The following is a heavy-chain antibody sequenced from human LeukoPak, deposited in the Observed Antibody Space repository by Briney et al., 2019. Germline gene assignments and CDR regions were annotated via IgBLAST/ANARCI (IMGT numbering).Heavy chain of an antibody. D-gene: IGHD5-12*01. V-gene: IGHV1-2*02. CDR2: INPNSGDT. J-gene: IGHJ4*02. CDR1: GYTLTGYY. Sequence: ASARVSCKASGYTLTGYYMHWLRQAPGQGLEWMGWINPNSGDTNYAQKFQGRVTMTRDTSISTAYMELSRLTSDDTAVYYRAKNPYEYYFDYWGRGTLVTVSS. CDR3: AKNPYEYYFDY.